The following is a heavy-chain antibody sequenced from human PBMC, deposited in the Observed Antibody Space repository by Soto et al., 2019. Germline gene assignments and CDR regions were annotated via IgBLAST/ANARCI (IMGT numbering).Heavy chain of an antibody. V-gene: IGHV2-26*01. Sequence: QVTLKESGPVLVKPTETLTLRCTVSGLSITDSEMGVSWIRQPPGQPLEWLAHIDSSGEKSYRTFLKSRLAISKDTSKSQIILTMTNMDAGDKATYYCARRHLAVAVSPWFDPWGQGIPVTVSS. D-gene: IGHD6-19*01. CDR1: GLSITDSEMG. CDR3: ARRHLAVAVSPWFDP. J-gene: IGHJ5*02. CDR2: IDSSGEK.